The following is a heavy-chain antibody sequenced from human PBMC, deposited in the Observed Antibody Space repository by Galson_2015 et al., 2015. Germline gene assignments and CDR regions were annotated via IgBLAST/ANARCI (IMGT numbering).Heavy chain of an antibody. CDR3: ARGLGSTNKRDHRFDS. J-gene: IGHJ5*01. V-gene: IGHV3-48*02. D-gene: IGHD3-10*01. CDR2: ISSVNSSI. Sequence: SLRLSCAASGFIFGTQSMNWVRQAPGKGLEWVSYISSVNSSINYADSVKSRFTIYRDNAQNSLYLQMNNLRDEDTAVYYCARGLGSTNKRDHRFDSWGQGTLVTVSS. CDR1: GFIFGTQS.